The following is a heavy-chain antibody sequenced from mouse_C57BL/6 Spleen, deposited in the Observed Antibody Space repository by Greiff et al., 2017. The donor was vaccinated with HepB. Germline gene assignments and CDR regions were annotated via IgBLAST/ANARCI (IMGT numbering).Heavy chain of an antibody. Sequence: VQLQQSGAELVKPGASVKISCKASGYAFSSYWMNWVKQRPGKGLEWIGQIYPGDGDTNYNGKFKGKATLTADKSSSKAHRQLSSLTSEDSAVYLCARCYYDWYFDVWGTGTTVTVAS. CDR2: IYPGDGDT. CDR3: ARCYYDWYFDV. V-gene: IGHV1-80*01. J-gene: IGHJ1*03. D-gene: IGHD1-1*01. CDR1: GYAFSSYW.